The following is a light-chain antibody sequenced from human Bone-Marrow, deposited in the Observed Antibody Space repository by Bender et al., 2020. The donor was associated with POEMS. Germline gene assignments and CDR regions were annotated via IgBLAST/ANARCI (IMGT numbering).Light chain of an antibody. Sequence: SYELTQPPSVSVSPGQTARITCSGDTLPKQYACWYQQKPGQSPVLVMYQDNKRPSKIPERFSGSNSGNTATLTISGTQVMDEADYYCQASDSSNVIFGGGTKLTVL. CDR2: QDN. V-gene: IGLV3-1*01. J-gene: IGLJ2*01. CDR3: QASDSSNVI. CDR1: TLPKQY.